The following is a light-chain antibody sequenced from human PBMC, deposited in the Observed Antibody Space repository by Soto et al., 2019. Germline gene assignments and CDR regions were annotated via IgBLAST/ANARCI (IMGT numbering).Light chain of an antibody. CDR3: LQHLRMPPIT. J-gene: IGKJ5*01. CDR1: QSLLQRDGYNS. Sequence: DIVMTQSPLYLPVTPGEPASISCRSSQSLLQRDGYNSLAWYLQKPGQSPQLLIYLGTNRASGVPDRFSGSGSGTEFTLIISRVEAEDVAVYYCLQHLRMPPITFGQGTRLEMK. CDR2: LGT. V-gene: IGKV2-28*01.